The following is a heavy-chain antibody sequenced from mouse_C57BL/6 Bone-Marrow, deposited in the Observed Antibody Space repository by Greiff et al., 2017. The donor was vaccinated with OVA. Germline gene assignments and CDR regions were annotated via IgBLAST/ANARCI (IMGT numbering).Heavy chain of an antibody. CDR2: IHPNSGST. CDR3: ARSRLRRDV. V-gene: IGHV1-64*01. Sequence: LQEPGAELVKPGASVKLSCKASGYTFTSYWMHWVKQRPGQGLEWIGMIHPNSGSTNYNEKFKSKATLTVDKSSSTAYMQLSSLTSEDSAVYYCARSRLRRDVWGTGTTVTVSS. D-gene: IGHD2-4*01. J-gene: IGHJ1*03. CDR1: GYTFTSYW.